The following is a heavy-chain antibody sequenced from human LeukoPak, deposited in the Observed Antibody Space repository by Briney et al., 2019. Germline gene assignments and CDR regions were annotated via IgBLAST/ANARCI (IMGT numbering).Heavy chain of an antibody. Sequence: SGPKLAKPTQTLTLTCTFSGFSLSTSGVGVGWIRQPPGKALEWLALMYWDDDQRYSPSLKSRLTLTKDTSKNQVVLTMTNMDPVDTATYYCAHQMYSYGSGSYQNTGVDYWGQGTLVTVSS. CDR1: GFSLSTSGVG. CDR2: MYWDDDQ. V-gene: IGHV2-5*02. CDR3: AHQMYSYGSGSYQNTGVDY. D-gene: IGHD3-10*01. J-gene: IGHJ4*02.